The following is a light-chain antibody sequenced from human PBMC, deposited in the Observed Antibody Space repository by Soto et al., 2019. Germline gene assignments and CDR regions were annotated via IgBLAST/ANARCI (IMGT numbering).Light chain of an antibody. V-gene: IGKV1-5*01. Sequence: DIQMTQSPSTLSASVGDRVTITCRASQSVTNWSAWYQQKPGKAPNLLIYDASRLQSGIPSRFSGSGSGTEFTLTISSLQPDDFATYYCQQYTTYPYTFGQGTK. CDR1: QSVTNW. J-gene: IGKJ2*01. CDR3: QQYTTYPYT. CDR2: DAS.